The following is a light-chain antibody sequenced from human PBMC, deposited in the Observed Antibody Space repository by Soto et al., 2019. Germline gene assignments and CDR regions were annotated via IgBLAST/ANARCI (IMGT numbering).Light chain of an antibody. CDR3: QQSYSTTWT. CDR2: VVS. Sequence: DIKMTQSPSSLSATVQERVTMTCRASRSVSNYLSWYQQKPGKAPKLLIYVVSSLPSGVPSRFSGSGSETHFTLTISSLQPEDFATYSCQQSYSTTWTFGQGTKVDI. J-gene: IGKJ1*01. CDR1: RSVSNY. V-gene: IGKV1-39*01.